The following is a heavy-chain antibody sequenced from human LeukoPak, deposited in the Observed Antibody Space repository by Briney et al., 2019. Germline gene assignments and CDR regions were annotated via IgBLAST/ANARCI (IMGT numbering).Heavy chain of an antibody. D-gene: IGHD5-24*01. CDR3: GRDPSARVTIDF. CDR1: GFTLSNYA. V-gene: IGHV3-30*04. J-gene: IGHJ4*02. CDR2: VSHDGRNQ. Sequence: PGRSLRLSCAASGFTLSNYAMHWVRQAPGKGLEWVAIVSHDGRNQYYAESVKGRFTISRDSSKNTVSLQMSSLRAGDSALYYCGRDPSARVTIDFWGQGTLVTVSS.